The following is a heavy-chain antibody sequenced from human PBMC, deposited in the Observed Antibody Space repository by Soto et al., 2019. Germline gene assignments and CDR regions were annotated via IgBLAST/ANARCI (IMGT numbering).Heavy chain of an antibody. CDR3: ARSVDP. CDR2: IYYSGTT. Sequence: QVQLQESGPGLVKPSQTLTLSCIVSGGSISSGGYYWSWIRQHPGKGLEWIGYIYYSGTTYYNPSLRSRVTISVDTSKNQFSLRLTSVTAADTAVYYCARSVDPWGQGTLVTVSS. J-gene: IGHJ5*02. V-gene: IGHV4-31*03. CDR1: GGSISSGGYY.